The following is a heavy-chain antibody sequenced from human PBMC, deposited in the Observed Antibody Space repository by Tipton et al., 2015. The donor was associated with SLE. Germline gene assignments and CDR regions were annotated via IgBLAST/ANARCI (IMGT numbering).Heavy chain of an antibody. V-gene: IGHV4-34*01. CDR2: INHSGST. CDR1: GGSFSGNY. J-gene: IGHJ4*02. D-gene: IGHD3-22*01. Sequence: TLSLTCAVYGGSFSGNYWSWIRQPPGKGLEWIGEINHSGSTNYNPSLKSRVTISVDTSKNQFSLKLSSVTAADTAIYYCARDSPYDSSGYYSDYWGQGTQVTVSS. CDR3: ARDSPYDSSGYYSDY.